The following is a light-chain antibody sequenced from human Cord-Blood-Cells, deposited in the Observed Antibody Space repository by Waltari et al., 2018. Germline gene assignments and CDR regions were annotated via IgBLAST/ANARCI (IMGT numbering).Light chain of an antibody. V-gene: IGKV1-39*01. CDR2: AAS. J-gene: IGKJ2*03. Sequence: DLQMTQPPSSLSASVGDRVTLTCRASQSISSYLNWYQQKPGKAPKLLIYAASSLQSGVPSRFSGSGSGTDFTLTISSLQPEDFATYYCQQSYSTRYSFGQGTKLEIK. CDR3: QQSYSTRYS. CDR1: QSISSY.